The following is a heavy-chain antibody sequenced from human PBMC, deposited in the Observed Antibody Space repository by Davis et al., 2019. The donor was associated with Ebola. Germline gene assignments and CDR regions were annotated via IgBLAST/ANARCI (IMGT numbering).Heavy chain of an antibody. CDR2: VSSDGTIM. D-gene: IGHD5-24*01. J-gene: IGHJ6*02. CDR3: AKDPSRDYYYYYGMDV. CDR1: GFSFNNYW. Sequence: PGGSLRLSCAASGFSFNNYWMHWVRQVPGKGLVWVSRVSSDGTIMDYADSVKGRFTISRDNAKNTLYLEMNSLRAEDTAVYYCAKDPSRDYYYYYGMDVWGQGTTVTVSS. V-gene: IGHV3-74*01.